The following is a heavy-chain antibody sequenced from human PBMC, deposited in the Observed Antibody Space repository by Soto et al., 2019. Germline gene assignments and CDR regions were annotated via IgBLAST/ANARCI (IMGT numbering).Heavy chain of an antibody. CDR1: GFTFSSYA. D-gene: IGHD3-9*01. V-gene: IGHV3-23*01. Sequence: PGGSLRLSCAASGFTFSSYAMSWVRQAPGKGLEWVSAISGSGGSTYYADSVKGRFTISRDNSKNTLYLQMNSLRAEDTAVYYCARDKYYDILTGFLPRSRSAFDFWGQGTMVTVSS. CDR2: ISGSGGST. J-gene: IGHJ3*01. CDR3: ARDKYYDILTGFLPRSRSAFDF.